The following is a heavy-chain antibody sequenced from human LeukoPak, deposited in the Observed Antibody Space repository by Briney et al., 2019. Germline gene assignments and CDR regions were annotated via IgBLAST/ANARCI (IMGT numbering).Heavy chain of an antibody. CDR2: IYYSGST. CDR3: ARASMILGAFDI. V-gene: IGHV4-31*03. CDR1: GGSISSGGYY. Sequence: SETLSLTCTVSGGSISSGGYYWSWIRQHPGKGLEWIGYIYYSGSTYYNPSLKSRVTISVDTSKNQFPLKLSSVTAADTAVYYCARASMILGAFDIWGQGTMVTVSS. D-gene: IGHD3/OR15-3a*01. J-gene: IGHJ3*02.